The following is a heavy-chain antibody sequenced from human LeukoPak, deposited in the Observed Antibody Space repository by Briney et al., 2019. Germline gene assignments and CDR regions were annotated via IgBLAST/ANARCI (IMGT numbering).Heavy chain of an antibody. V-gene: IGHV3-23*01. CDR3: ASGWYFGVVNA. CDR1: GFTFSNYA. Sequence: GGSLRLSCAASGFTFSNYAMNWVRQAPGKGLEWVSGLGGSGSGTYYADSVKGRFTISRDNSKNTLYLQMNSLRAEDTAVYYCASGWYFGVVNAWGQGTLVTVSS. CDR2: LGGSGSGT. D-gene: IGHD3-3*01. J-gene: IGHJ5*02.